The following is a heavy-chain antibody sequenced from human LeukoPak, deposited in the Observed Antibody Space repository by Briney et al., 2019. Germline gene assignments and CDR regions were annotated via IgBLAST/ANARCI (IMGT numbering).Heavy chain of an antibody. CDR2: IYYSGST. CDR3: VRLSGPTGWFDP. CDR1: GGSMSSSSYY. D-gene: IGHD3-16*02. Sequence: SETLSLNCTVSGGSMSSSSYYWGWIRQPPGKGLEWIGSIYYSGSTYYNPSLKSRVTISVDTSKNQFSLKLSSVTAADTAVYHCVRLSGPTGWFDPWGQGTLVIVSS. J-gene: IGHJ5*02. V-gene: IGHV4-39*01.